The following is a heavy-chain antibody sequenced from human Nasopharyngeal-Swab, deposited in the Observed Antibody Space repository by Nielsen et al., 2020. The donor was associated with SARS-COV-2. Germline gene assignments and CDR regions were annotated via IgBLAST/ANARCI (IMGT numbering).Heavy chain of an antibody. D-gene: IGHD6-19*01. CDR2: ISSSGSTI. CDR1: GFTFSDYY. Sequence: GESLKISCAASGFTFSDYYMSWIRQAPGKGLEWVSYISSSGSTIYYADSVKGRFTISRDNAKNSLYLQMSSLRAEDTAVYYCARDYSGDYVDYWGQGTLVTVSS. J-gene: IGHJ4*02. CDR3: ARDYSGDYVDY. V-gene: IGHV3-11*04.